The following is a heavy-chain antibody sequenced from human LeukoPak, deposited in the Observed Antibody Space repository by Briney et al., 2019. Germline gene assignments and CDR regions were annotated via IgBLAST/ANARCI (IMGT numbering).Heavy chain of an antibody. Sequence: GGSLRLSCAGSGFTFSTYWMSWVRQAPGKGLEWVANIKQDGSEKYYVDSVKGRFTISRDNAKSSLFLQLNSLRAEDTAVYYCARERGYYDNSGYLPTTYFQHWGQGTLVTVSS. V-gene: IGHV3-7*01. J-gene: IGHJ1*01. CDR1: GFTFSTYW. D-gene: IGHD3-22*01. CDR2: IKQDGSEK. CDR3: ARERGYYDNSGYLPTTYFQH.